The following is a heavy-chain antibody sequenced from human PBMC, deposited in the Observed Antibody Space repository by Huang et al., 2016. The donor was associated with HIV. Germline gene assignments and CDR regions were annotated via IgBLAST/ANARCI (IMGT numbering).Heavy chain of an antibody. CDR1: GYSFSSYW. CDR2: SLPYDAYT. J-gene: IGHJ4*02. Sequence: VQLVQSGAEVKKPGESLKISCNGSGYSFSSYWIAWVRQMPGKGLEWMGISLPYDAYTPSSPSFGGQVTISADKSIGTAYLQWSSLKASDTAMYYCARRFSSSSGYFDYWGQGSLVTVSS. CDR3: ARRFSSSSGYFDY. D-gene: IGHD6-6*01. V-gene: IGHV5-51*01.